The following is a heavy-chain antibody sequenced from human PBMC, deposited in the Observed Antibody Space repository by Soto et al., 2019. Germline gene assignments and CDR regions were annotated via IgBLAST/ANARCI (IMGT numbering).Heavy chain of an antibody. V-gene: IGHV3-43*01. CDR1: GFTFDNYT. CDR3: EKDLFEYSNCEDGMGV. J-gene: IGHJ6*02. D-gene: IGHD4-4*01. Sequence: EVQLVESGGVVVQPGGSLRLSCAASGFTFDNYTMHWVRQAPGKGLEWVSLISWDGGSTYYADSVKGRFTISRDNSKNPLYLQMRSLKTQDTTLYYCEKDLFEYSNCEDGMGVWGQGTTVPGSS. CDR2: ISWDGGST.